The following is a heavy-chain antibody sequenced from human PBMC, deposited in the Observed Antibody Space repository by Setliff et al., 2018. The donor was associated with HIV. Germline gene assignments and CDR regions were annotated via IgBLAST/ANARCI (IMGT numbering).Heavy chain of an antibody. V-gene: IGHV3-7*01. Sequence: PGGSLRLSCSASGFSFSSYWMNWVRQPPGKGLEWVANIKDDGSDKAYAGSVKGRFTISRDNVRNLVYLQMDSLRVDDTAVYYCARGLCSGGNCYFVNWGQGTLVTVSS. J-gene: IGHJ4*02. D-gene: IGHD2-15*01. CDR2: IKDDGSDK. CDR3: ARGLCSGGNCYFVN. CDR1: GFSFSSYW.